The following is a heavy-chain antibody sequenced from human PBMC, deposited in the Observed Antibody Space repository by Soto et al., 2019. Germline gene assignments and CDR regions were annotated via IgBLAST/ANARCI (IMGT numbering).Heavy chain of an antibody. CDR2: VKDGCHT. D-gene: IGHD5-12*01. V-gene: IGHV4-34*01. Sequence: QVQLQQWGAGLLKPSETLSLNCAVTGGSLSGYYWSWIRQPPGKGLEWIGEVKDGCHTNYSPSLRGRLTISSDTSNNQFSLRLNSVTAADTGVYYCARGQEGVVATHWDQGSLVTVSS. CDR3: ARGQEGVVATH. CDR1: GGSLSGYY. J-gene: IGHJ4*02.